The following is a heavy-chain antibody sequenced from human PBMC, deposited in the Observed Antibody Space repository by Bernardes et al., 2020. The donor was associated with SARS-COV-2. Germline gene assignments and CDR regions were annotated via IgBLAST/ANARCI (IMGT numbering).Heavy chain of an antibody. V-gene: IGHV4-59*08. Sequence: SEPLYLTCTVSGGSISSYYWSWIRRPPGKGLEWIGYIYYSGSTNYNPSLKSRVTISVDTSKNQFSLKLSSVTAADTAVYYCARQDIGAIFGVVITPAGMDVWGQGTTVTVSS. CDR2: IYYSGST. CDR1: GGSISSYY. D-gene: IGHD3-3*01. CDR3: ARQDIGAIFGVVITPAGMDV. J-gene: IGHJ6*02.